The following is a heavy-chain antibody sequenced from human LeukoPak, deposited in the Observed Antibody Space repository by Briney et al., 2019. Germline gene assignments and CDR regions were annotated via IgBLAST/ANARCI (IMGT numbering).Heavy chain of an antibody. D-gene: IGHD3-10*01. CDR2: ISAYNGNT. J-gene: IGHJ6*03. Sequence: ASVKVSCKASGYTFTSYGISWVRQAPGQGLEWMGWISAYNGNTNYAQKLQGRVTLTTDKSTSTAYVELSSLRSEDTAVYYCARSAAYYGSGSLYYYYYMDVWGKGTPVTVSS. V-gene: IGHV1-18*01. CDR3: ARSAAYYGSGSLYYYYYMDV. CDR1: GYTFTSYG.